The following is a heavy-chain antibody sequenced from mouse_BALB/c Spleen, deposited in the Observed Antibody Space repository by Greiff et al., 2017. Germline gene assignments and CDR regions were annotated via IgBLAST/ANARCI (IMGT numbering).Heavy chain of an antibody. J-gene: IGHJ4*01. CDR3: ARDYYGSSYEDYAMDY. D-gene: IGHD1-1*01. V-gene: IGHV1-80*01. CDR1: GYAFSSYW. Sequence: SGAELVRPGSSVKISCKASGYAFSSYWMNWVKQRPGQGLEWIGQIYPGDGDTNYNGKFKGKATLTADKSSSTAYMQLSSLTSEDSAVYFCARDYYGSSYEDYAMDYWGQGTSVTVSS. CDR2: IYPGDGDT.